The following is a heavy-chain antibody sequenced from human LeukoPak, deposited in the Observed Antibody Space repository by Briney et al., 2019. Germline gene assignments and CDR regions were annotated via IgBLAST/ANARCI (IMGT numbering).Heavy chain of an antibody. Sequence: ASVKVSCKASGGTFSSYAISWVRQAPGQGLEWMGRIIPIFGTANYAQKFQGRVTITTDESTSTAYMELSSLRSEDTAVYYCARDDPFTVFDPWGQGTLVTVSS. CDR2: IIPIFGTA. CDR3: ARDDPFTVFDP. CDR1: GGTFSSYA. D-gene: IGHD4-17*01. J-gene: IGHJ5*02. V-gene: IGHV1-69*05.